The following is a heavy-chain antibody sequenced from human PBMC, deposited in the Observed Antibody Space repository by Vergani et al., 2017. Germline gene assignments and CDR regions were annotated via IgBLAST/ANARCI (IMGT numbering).Heavy chain of an antibody. CDR1: GASVNSYY. CDR2: VSFRGDT. V-gene: IGHV4-59*02. Sequence: QVKLQESGPGLVKPSETLSLTCTVSGASVNSYYWSWIRQPPGKGLEWMGYVSFRGDTLYDPSVKGRMNISLNTSSNHFSLYLNSVTAADTAVYYCSRSRRYYDAGSPDYWGQGTLVTVSS. J-gene: IGHJ4*02. D-gene: IGHD3-10*01. CDR3: SRSRRYYDAGSPDY.